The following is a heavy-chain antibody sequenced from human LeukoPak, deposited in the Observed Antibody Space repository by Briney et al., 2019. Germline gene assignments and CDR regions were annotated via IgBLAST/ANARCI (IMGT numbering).Heavy chain of an antibody. Sequence: ASVKVSCKASGYSFTAYYMHWVRQAPGQGLEWMGWINPNSGGTNYAQKFRGRVTMTRDTSISTAYMDLSRLRSDDTAVYYCARDNAYCSSTSCYILDYWGQGTLVTVSS. CDR1: GYSFTAYY. V-gene: IGHV1-2*02. D-gene: IGHD2-2*01. CDR2: INPNSGGT. J-gene: IGHJ4*02. CDR3: ARDNAYCSSTSCYILDY.